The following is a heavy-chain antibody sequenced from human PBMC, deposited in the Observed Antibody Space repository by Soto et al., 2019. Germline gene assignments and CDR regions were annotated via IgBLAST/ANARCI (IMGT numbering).Heavy chain of an antibody. CDR2: ISSNGGST. CDR1: GFTFSSYA. Sequence: PGGSLRLSCSASGFTFSSYAMHWVRQAPGKGLEYVSAISSNGGSTYYADSVKGRFTISRDNSKNTLYLQMSSLRAEDTAVYYCVKDLTNSGYGHYYYYGMDVWGQGTTVTVSS. V-gene: IGHV3-64D*06. J-gene: IGHJ6*02. CDR3: VKDLTNSGYGHYYYYGMDV. D-gene: IGHD5-12*01.